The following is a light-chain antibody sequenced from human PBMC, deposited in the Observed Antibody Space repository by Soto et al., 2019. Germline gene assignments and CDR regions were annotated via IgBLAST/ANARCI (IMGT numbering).Light chain of an antibody. CDR1: QSVSDF. CDR3: QQRYDWPWT. CDR2: DVS. V-gene: IGKV3-11*01. Sequence: IAFTQPPAIMCLSPGASASVAYRARQSVSDFLAWYQQKPGHAPRLLIYDVSKRATGIPARFSGSGSGTDFTLTISSLEPEDFAVYCCQQRYDWPWTFGLGTKVDIK. J-gene: IGKJ1*01.